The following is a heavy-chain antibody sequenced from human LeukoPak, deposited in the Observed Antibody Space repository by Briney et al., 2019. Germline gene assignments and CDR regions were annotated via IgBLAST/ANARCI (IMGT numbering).Heavy chain of an antibody. V-gene: IGHV3-30*18. CDR2: ISYDGSNK. J-gene: IGHJ4*02. Sequence: GGSLRLSCAASGFTFSSYGMHWVRQAPGKGLEWVAVISYDGSNKYYADSGKGRFTISRDNSKNTPYLQMNSLRAEDTAVYYCAKDEGGAIFDYWGQGTLVTVSS. CDR3: AKDEGGAIFDY. D-gene: IGHD3-16*01. CDR1: GFTFSSYG.